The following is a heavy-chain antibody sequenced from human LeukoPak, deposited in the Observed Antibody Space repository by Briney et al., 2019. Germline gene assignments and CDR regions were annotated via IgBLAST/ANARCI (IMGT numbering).Heavy chain of an antibody. CDR1: GFTFSNYW. CDR2: INQDGTEK. D-gene: IGHD6-19*01. CDR3: ARDQRWQVTCYYYYMDL. Sequence: PGGSLRLSCAASGFTFSNYWMSWVRQAPGKGLEWVANINQDGTEKYYVDSMKARFTISRDNAKNSLFLQMNSLRAEDTAVYYCARDQRWQVTCYYYYMDLWGKGTTVTVSS. V-gene: IGHV3-7*01. J-gene: IGHJ6*03.